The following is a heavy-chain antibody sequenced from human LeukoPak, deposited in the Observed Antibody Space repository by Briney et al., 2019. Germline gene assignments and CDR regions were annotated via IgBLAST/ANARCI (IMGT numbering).Heavy chain of an antibody. CDR2: IYYSGST. Sequence: PPETLSLTCTVSGGSISSYYWSWIRQPPGKGLEWIGYIYYSGSTNYNPSLKSRVTISVDTSKNQFSLKLSSVTAADTAVYYCARSITSSWYGDFQHWGQGTLVTVSS. J-gene: IGHJ1*01. CDR3: ARSITSSWYGDFQH. D-gene: IGHD6-13*01. V-gene: IGHV4-59*01. CDR1: GGSISSYY.